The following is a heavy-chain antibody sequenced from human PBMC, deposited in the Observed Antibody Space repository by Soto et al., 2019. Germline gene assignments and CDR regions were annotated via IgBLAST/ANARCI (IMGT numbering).Heavy chain of an antibody. J-gene: IGHJ4*02. CDR1: GFTVSNNY. Sequence: GGSLRLSCAASGFTVSNNYMSWVRQAPGKGLEWVSGIYSGGSTFYADSVKGRFTISRHISKNTLYLQMNSLRAEDTALYYCARNVVGIGALGYWGQGTLVTVSS. D-gene: IGHD2-21*01. V-gene: IGHV3-53*04. CDR2: IYSGGST. CDR3: ARNVVGIGALGY.